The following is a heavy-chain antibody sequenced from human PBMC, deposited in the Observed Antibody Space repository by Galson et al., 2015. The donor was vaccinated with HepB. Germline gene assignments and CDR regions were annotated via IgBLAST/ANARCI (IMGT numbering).Heavy chain of an antibody. D-gene: IGHD3-3*01. CDR1: GGTLSNYA. J-gene: IGHJ5*02. Sequence: SVKVSCKASGGTLSNYAISWVRQAPGQGLEWVGGIMPIFGTANYARKFQGRVTITADESTSTAYMELSSLRSEDTAIYYCAKEGVGIMDHNWFDPWGQGTLVIVSS. CDR3: AKEGVGIMDHNWFDP. CDR2: IMPIFGTA. V-gene: IGHV1-69*13.